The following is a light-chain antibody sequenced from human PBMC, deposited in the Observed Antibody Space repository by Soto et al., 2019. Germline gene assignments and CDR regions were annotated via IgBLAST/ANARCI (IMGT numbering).Light chain of an antibody. V-gene: IGKV1-39*01. J-gene: IGKJ2*01. Sequence: DIQMTQSPSSLSASVGDRVTITCRASQSISSYLNWYQQKPGKAPKLLIYAASSLQSGVPSRFSGSGSGTDFTLTISSLQPEDFPTYDCQQSYSTPYTFGQRTKLEIK. CDR2: AAS. CDR3: QQSYSTPYT. CDR1: QSISSY.